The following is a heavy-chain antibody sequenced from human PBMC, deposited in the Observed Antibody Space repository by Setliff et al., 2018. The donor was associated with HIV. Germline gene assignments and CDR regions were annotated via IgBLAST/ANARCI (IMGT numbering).Heavy chain of an antibody. CDR2: MNPNNGNT. Sequence: ASVKVSCKASGYNFSDYDINWVRQATGQGLEWMGWMNPNNGNTGYAEKFQGRVTMTRDTSISTAYMELSSLRSDDTAVYYCARGTAPRPASVLEFLEWLFPNWFDPWGQGTLVTVSS. V-gene: IGHV1-8*02. CDR3: ARGTAPRPASVLEFLEWLFPNWFDP. D-gene: IGHD3-3*02. CDR1: GYNFSDYD. J-gene: IGHJ5*02.